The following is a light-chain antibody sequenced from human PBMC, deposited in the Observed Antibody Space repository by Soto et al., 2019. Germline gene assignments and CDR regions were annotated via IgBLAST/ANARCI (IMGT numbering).Light chain of an antibody. CDR2: GAS. V-gene: IGKV3-15*01. CDR1: QSVSSN. J-gene: IGKJ1*01. CDR3: QQYHNWWT. Sequence: EIVMTQSPATLSVSPGERATLSCRASQSVSSNLAWYQQKPGQAPRLLIYGASTRATGVPTRFSGSGSGTEFTLTVSSPQSEDFAVYYCQQYHNWWTFGQGTKVEI.